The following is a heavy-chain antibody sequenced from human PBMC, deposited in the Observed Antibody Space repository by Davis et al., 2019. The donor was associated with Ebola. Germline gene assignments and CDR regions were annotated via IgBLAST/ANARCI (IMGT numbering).Heavy chain of an antibody. CDR1: GYTFTSYA. CDR2: INAGNGNT. Sequence: ASVKVSCKASGYTFTSYAMHWVRQAPGQRLEWMGWINAGNGNTKYSQKFQGWVTMTRDTSISTAYMELSRLRSDDTAVYYCARDRPSYCSSTSCSYYYYGMDVWGQGTTVTVSS. J-gene: IGHJ6*02. D-gene: IGHD2-2*01. CDR3: ARDRPSYCSSTSCSYYYYGMDV. V-gene: IGHV1-3*01.